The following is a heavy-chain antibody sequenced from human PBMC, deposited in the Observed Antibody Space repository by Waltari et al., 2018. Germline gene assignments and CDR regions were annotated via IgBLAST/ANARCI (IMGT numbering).Heavy chain of an antibody. CDR1: GFTFGNYA. D-gene: IGHD3-3*01. CDR2: FYSGGTT. J-gene: IGHJ6*03. Sequence: EVQLLESGGGLVQPGGSLRLSCAASGFTFGNYAMSWVRAAPGRGLEWVSVFYSGGTTYYADSVKGRFTISRDNSKNTLYLQMNSLRAEDTAVYYCAKDSSPFLEHRVYYYYYMDVWGKGTTVTVSS. CDR3: AKDSSPFLEHRVYYYYYMDV. V-gene: IGHV3-23*03.